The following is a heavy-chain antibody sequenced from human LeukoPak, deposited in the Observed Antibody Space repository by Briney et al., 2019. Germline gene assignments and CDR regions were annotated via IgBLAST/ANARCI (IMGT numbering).Heavy chain of an antibody. Sequence: QAGGSLRLSCAASGFTFSSYGMHWVRQAPGKGLEWVAVISVDGSNEYYADSVKGRFTISRDNSKNTLFLQMNSLRPEDTAMYYCARDGLVWEWRFDYWGQGTLVTVSA. CDR2: ISVDGSNE. V-gene: IGHV3-30*03. CDR3: ARDGLVWEWRFDY. J-gene: IGHJ4*02. CDR1: GFTFSSYG. D-gene: IGHD3-3*01.